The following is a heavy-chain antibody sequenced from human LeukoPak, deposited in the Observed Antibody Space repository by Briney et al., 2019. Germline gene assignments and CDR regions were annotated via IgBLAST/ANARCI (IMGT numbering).Heavy chain of an antibody. V-gene: IGHV4-39*07. D-gene: IGHD5-18*01. CDR3: ARQDYGLWSKAADAFDI. J-gene: IGHJ3*02. CDR1: GGSISSSSYY. Sequence: PSETLSLTCTVSGGSISSSSYYWGWIRQPPGKGLEWIGSIYYSGSTYYNPSLKSRVTISVDTSKNQFSLKLSSVTAADTAVYYCARQDYGLWSKAADAFDIWGQGTMVTVSS. CDR2: IYYSGST.